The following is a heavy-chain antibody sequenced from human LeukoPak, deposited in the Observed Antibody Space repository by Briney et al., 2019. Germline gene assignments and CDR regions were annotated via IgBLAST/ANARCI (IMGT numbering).Heavy chain of an antibody. CDR3: ARGGYYDSSGYYLRSPDY. D-gene: IGHD3-22*01. V-gene: IGHV3-30*04. CDR1: GFTFSSYA. J-gene: IGHJ4*02. Sequence: GGSLRLSCAASGFTFSSYAMHWVRQAPGKGLEWVAVISYDGSNKYYADSVKGRFTISRDNSKNTLYLQMNSLRAEDTAVYYCARGGYYDSSGYYLRSPDYWGQGTLVTVSS. CDR2: ISYDGSNK.